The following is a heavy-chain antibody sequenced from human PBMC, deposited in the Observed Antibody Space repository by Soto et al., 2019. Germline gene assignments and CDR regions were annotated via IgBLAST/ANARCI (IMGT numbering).Heavy chain of an antibody. D-gene: IGHD7-27*01. Sequence: PXGSLRLSCSAAGFSFSVSTMHWVRQASGKGPEWVALISYDGTNKFYADSVKGRFTICRDNSKSTLYLQVDSLRPEDAAVYYCARDPKTSGGQHWAFTYFDYWGQGALVTVSS. CDR1: GFSFSVST. CDR2: ISYDGTNK. V-gene: IGHV3-30-3*01. J-gene: IGHJ4*02. CDR3: ARDPKTSGGQHWAFTYFDY.